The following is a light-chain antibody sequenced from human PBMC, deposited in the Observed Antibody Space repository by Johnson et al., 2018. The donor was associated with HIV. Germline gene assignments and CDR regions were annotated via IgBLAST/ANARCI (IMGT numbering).Light chain of an antibody. CDR1: SSNIGNNY. Sequence: SVLKQPPSVSAAPGQKVTISCSGSSSNIGNNYVSWYQQLPGTAPKLLIYENNKRPSGIPDRFSGSKSGTSATLGITGLQTGDEADYYCGTWDSRLSAVFGTGTKVTVL. V-gene: IGLV1-51*02. CDR2: ENN. J-gene: IGLJ1*01. CDR3: GTWDSRLSAV.